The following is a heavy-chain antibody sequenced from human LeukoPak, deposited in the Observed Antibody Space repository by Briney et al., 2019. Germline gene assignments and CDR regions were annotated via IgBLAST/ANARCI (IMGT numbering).Heavy chain of an antibody. D-gene: IGHD3-22*01. Sequence: SETLSLTCAVYGGSFSGYYRSWIRQPPGKGLEWIGEINHSGSTNYNPSLKSRVTISVDTSKNQFSLKLSSVTAADTAVYYCARRSHYYDSSGYYSVLYWFDPWGQGTLVTVSS. CDR2: INHSGST. CDR1: GGSFSGYY. J-gene: IGHJ5*02. V-gene: IGHV4-34*01. CDR3: ARRSHYYDSSGYYSVLYWFDP.